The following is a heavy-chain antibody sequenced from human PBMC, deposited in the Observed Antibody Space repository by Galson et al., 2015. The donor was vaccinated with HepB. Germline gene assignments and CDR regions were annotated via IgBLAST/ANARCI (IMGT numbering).Heavy chain of an antibody. V-gene: IGHV3-33*01. CDR1: GFTFSSFG. J-gene: IGHJ6*03. CDR3: ARATSSRDDFWSGYYYYYMDV. D-gene: IGHD3-3*01. CDR2: IWYDGSNK. Sequence: SLRLSCAASGFTFSSFGMHWVRQAPGKGLEWVAVIWYDGSNKYYADSVKGRFTLSRDNSKNTLSLQMNSLRAEDTGVYYCARATSSRDDFWSGYYYYYMDVWGKGTTVTVSS.